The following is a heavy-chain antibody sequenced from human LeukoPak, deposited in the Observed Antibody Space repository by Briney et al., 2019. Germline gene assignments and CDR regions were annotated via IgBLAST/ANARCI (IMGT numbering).Heavy chain of an antibody. Sequence: KPSETLSLTCGVSGYSIRTGYYWGWVRQPPGQGLEWIGSVYHSGSTYYNPSLKSRVNILVDTSKNQFSLRLTSVTAADTAVYYCARSYFSLGAFDIWGQGTMVTVSS. CDR3: ARSYFSLGAFDI. CDR2: VYHSGST. J-gene: IGHJ3*02. V-gene: IGHV4-38-2*01. D-gene: IGHD2/OR15-2a*01. CDR1: GYSIRTGYY.